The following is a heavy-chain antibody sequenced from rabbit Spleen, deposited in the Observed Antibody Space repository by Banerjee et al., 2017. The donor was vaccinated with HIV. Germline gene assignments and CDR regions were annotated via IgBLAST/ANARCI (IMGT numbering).Heavy chain of an antibody. V-gene: IGHV1S40*01. D-gene: IGHD1-1*01. CDR2: AYAGSSGST. Sequence: QSLEESGGGLVKPGASLTLTCKASGFSFNSGYDMCWVRQAPGKGLEWVACAYAGSSGSTYSATWAKGRFTISKTSSTTVTLQMTSLTAADTTTYFCARGSGDDRYNLWGPGTLVTVS. CDR1: GFSFNSGYD. J-gene: IGHJ4*01. CDR3: ARGSGDDRYNL.